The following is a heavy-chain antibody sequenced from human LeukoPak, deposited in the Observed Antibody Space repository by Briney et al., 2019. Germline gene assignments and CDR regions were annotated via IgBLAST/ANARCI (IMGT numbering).Heavy chain of an antibody. CDR3: ARGIAVAGTDFDY. J-gene: IGHJ4*02. CDR2: ITSSSSTI. V-gene: IGHV3-48*02. Sequence: GGSLRLSCAASXFTFSSYSMNWVRQAPGKGLEWVSYITSSSSTIYYADSVKGRFTISRDNAKNSLYLQMNSLRDEDTAVYYCARGIAVAGTDFDYWGQGTLVTVSS. CDR1: XFTFSSYS. D-gene: IGHD6-19*01.